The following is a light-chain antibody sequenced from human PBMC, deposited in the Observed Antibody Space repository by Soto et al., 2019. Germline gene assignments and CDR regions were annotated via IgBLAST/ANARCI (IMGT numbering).Light chain of an antibody. V-gene: IGKV1-5*01. CDR3: QQYNSYSWT. CDR1: QNIRGW. Sequence: DIRMTQSPSTLSTSVGDRVTITCRASQNIRGWLAWYQQKPGKAPKLLIYDASTLESGVLPRFSGSGSGTEFTLTISSLQPDDFATYYCQQYNSYSWTFGQGTKVDIK. CDR2: DAS. J-gene: IGKJ1*01.